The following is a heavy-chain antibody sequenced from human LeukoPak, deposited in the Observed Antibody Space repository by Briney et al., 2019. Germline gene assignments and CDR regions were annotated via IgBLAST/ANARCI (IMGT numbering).Heavy chain of an antibody. V-gene: IGHV3-11*04. CDR1: GFTFSDYY. CDR2: ISSSGRII. J-gene: IGHJ4*02. CDR3: ARVNSGYGFYFDY. Sequence: KAGGSLRLSCAASGFTFSDYYMSWIRQAPGKGLEWVSYISSSGRIIYYADSVKGRFTISRDNAKNSLYLQMNSLRVEDTAVYYCARVNSGYGFYFDYWGQGALVTVSS. D-gene: IGHD5-12*01.